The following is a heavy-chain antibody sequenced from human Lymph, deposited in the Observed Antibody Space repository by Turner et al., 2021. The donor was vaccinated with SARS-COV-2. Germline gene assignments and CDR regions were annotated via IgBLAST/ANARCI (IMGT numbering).Heavy chain of an antibody. CDR1: GGTFSSYA. D-gene: IGHD3-10*01. J-gene: IGHJ6*02. CDR2: IIPILRIA. CDR3: ARVVGGFGELGYYYYYGMDV. Sequence: QVQLVQSGAEVKKPGSSVKVSCKASGGTFSSYAISWVRQAPGQGLEWKGGIIPILRIATYAQKFQGRVTITADKSTRTAYMELSSLISEDTAVFYCARVVGGFGELGYYYYYGMDVCGQGTTVTVSS. V-gene: IGHV1-69*10.